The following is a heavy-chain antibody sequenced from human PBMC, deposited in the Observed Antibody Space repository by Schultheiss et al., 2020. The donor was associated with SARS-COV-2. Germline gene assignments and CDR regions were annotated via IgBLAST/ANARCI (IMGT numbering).Heavy chain of an antibody. CDR2: INSDGSST. D-gene: IGHD3-22*01. V-gene: IGHV3-74*01. J-gene: IGHJ4*02. Sequence: GESLKISCAASGFTFSSYWMHWVRQAPGKGLVWVSRINSDGSSTSYADSVKGRFTISRDNSRNTLYLQMNSLRAEDTAVYYCATYYDSRIWGQGTLVTVSS. CDR3: ATYYDSRI. CDR1: GFTFSSYW.